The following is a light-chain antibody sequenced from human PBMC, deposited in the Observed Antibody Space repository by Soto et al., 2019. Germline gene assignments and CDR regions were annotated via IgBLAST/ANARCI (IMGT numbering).Light chain of an antibody. Sequence: VLTQSPGTLSLSPGERATLSCRASQSVSSSYLAWYQQKPGQAPRLLIYGASSRASGIPDRFSGSGSGTDFTLTISRLEPEDFAVYYCQQYGSSPWTFGQGTKVDIK. CDR3: QQYGSSPWT. V-gene: IGKV3-20*01. CDR1: QSVSSSY. CDR2: GAS. J-gene: IGKJ1*01.